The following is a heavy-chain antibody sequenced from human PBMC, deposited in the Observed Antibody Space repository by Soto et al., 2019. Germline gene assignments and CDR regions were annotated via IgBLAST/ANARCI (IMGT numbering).Heavy chain of an antibody. CDR3: ARVVYTSGWNYDY. J-gene: IGHJ4*02. D-gene: IGHD6-19*01. CDR2: VHTSGSS. CDR1: GGSISPHY. Sequence: QVQLRESGPGLVKPSETLSLTCNVSGGSISPHYVNWIRQPAGKGLEWIGRVHTSGSSDYSPSLKSRVNISVDTSKKQFSLKLNSVTAADSAVYYCARVVYTSGWNYDYWGQGILATVSS. V-gene: IGHV4-4*07.